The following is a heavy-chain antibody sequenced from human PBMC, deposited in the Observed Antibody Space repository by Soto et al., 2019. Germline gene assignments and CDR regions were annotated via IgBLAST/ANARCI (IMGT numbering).Heavy chain of an antibody. D-gene: IGHD2-15*01. CDR1: GFMFSAYA. J-gene: IGHJ4*02. V-gene: IGHV3-23*01. CDR3: AREDGGGPFDY. CDR2: MSGTSADT. Sequence: DVHLLESGGGLVQPGGSLRLSCAASGFMFSAYAMHWVRQAPGQGLELVSSMSGTSADTYYADSVKGRFTVSRDSSKDTLYLQLNSLRAEDTALYFCAREDGGGPFDYWGQGTLVIVSS.